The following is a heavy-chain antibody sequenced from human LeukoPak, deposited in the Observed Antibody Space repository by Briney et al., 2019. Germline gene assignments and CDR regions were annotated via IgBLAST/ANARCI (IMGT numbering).Heavy chain of an antibody. V-gene: IGHV1-46*01. CDR1: GGTFSSYA. Sequence: ASVKVSCTASGGTFSSYAISWVRQAPGQGLEWMGVINPSGGTTGYAQKFQGRVTMTRDTSTSTVYMELSSLRSEDTAVYYCARRDGYKYGYWGQGTLVTVSS. CDR2: INPSGGTT. D-gene: IGHD5-24*01. J-gene: IGHJ4*02. CDR3: ARRDGYKYGY.